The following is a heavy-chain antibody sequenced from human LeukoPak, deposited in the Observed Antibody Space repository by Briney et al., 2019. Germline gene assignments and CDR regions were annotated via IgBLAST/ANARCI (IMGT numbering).Heavy chain of an antibody. D-gene: IGHD2-15*01. CDR2: IYYSGST. CDR3: ALYCSGGSCHLDAFDI. J-gene: IGHJ3*02. V-gene: IGHV4-39*01. Sequence: SETLSLTCTVSGGSISSSSYYWGWIRQPPGKGLEWIGSIYYSGSTYYNPSLKSRVTISVDTSKNQFSLELSSVTAADTAVYYCALYCSGGSCHLDAFDIWGQGTMVTVSS. CDR1: GGSISSSSYY.